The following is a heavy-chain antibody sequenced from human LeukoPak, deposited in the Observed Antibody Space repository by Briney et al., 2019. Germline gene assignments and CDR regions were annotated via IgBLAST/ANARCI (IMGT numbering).Heavy chain of an antibody. CDR1: GGSISSSSYY. Sequence: PSETLSLTCTVSGGSISSSSYYWGWIRQPPGKGLEWIGSIYYSGSTYYNPSLKSRVTISVDTSKNQFSLKLSSVTAADTAVYYCARHHYGSGSYYTWFDPWGQGTLVTVSS. J-gene: IGHJ5*02. D-gene: IGHD3-10*01. CDR3: ARHHYGSGSYYTWFDP. CDR2: IYYSGST. V-gene: IGHV4-39*01.